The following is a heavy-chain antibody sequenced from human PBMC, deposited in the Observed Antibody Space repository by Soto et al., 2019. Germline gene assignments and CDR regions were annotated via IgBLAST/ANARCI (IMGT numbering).Heavy chain of an antibody. Sequence: PGGSLRLSFAASGFRFRNYAMTWVRQAPGKGLEWVSGLSWSGTMRYYAYSVRGRFIISIDNAKNSVYLQINSLRAEETAVYFCARDCSGGSCYPGMHXWGQGTTVTVS. V-gene: IGHV3-48*03. CDR1: GFRFRNYA. J-gene: IGHJ6*02. CDR3: ARDCSGGSCYPGMHX. CDR2: LSWSGTMR. D-gene: IGHD2-15*01.